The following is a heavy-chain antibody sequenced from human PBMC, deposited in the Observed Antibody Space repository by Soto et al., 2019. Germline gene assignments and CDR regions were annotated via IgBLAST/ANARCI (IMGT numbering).Heavy chain of an antibody. CDR2: ITAGNGNT. V-gene: IGHV1-3*01. CDR3: ATYSATWYGSLDY. J-gene: IGHJ4*02. D-gene: IGHD1-26*01. CDR1: GYTFTSNA. Sequence: GASVKVSCKASGYTFTSNAVHWVRQAPGQRLEWMGWITAGNGNTKISQDFQDRVTISSDTSTSTAYLEVASLTYEDTAVYYCATYSATWYGSLDYWGQGTLVTVSS.